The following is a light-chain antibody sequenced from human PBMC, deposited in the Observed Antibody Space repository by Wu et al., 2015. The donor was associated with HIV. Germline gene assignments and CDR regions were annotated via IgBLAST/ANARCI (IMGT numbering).Light chain of an antibody. CDR2: GAS. CDR1: QSVSSSY. J-gene: IGKJ2*01. CDR3: QQYGSSPPYT. V-gene: IGKV3-20*01. Sequence: EIVLTQSPGTLSLSPGERVTLSCRASQSVSSSYLAWHQQKPGQAPRLLIYGASSRATGIPDRFSGSGSGTDFTLTISRLEPEDFAVYYCQQYGSSPPYTFGLGDEAWRSN.